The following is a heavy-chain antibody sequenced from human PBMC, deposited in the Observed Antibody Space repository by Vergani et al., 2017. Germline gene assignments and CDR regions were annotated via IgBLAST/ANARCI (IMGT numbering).Heavy chain of an antibody. D-gene: IGHD3-22*01. CDR3: ARVYYYDSSGQYYFDY. V-gene: IGHV3-21*01. Sequence: EVQLVESGGGLVQPGGSLRLSCAASGFTFSSYSMNWVRQAPGKGLEWVSSISSSSSYIYYADSVKGRFTISRDNAKNSLYLQMNSLRAEDTAVYYCARVYYYDSSGQYYFDYWGQGTLVTVSS. CDR1: GFTFSSYS. CDR2: ISSSSSYI. J-gene: IGHJ4*02.